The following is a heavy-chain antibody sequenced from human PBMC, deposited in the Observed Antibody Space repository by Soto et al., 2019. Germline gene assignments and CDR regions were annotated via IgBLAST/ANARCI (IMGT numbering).Heavy chain of an antibody. J-gene: IGHJ4*02. CDR2: INPGSGYT. D-gene: IGHD2-8*01. CDR3: TRDLNGGNPFDY. CDR1: GYTLPNYS. Sequence: QVQFVQSGAEVKKPAASVRLSCKPSGYTLPNYSIQWVRQAAGQGLQWLGWINPGSGYTEYSQRFQGRVTLSRDNSASTFYMDLTSLTSEDTAVYFCTRDLNGGNPFDYWGQGTLVTVSS. V-gene: IGHV1-3*01.